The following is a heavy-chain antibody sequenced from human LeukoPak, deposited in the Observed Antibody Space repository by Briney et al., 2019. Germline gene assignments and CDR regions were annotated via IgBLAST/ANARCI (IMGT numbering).Heavy chain of an antibody. J-gene: IGHJ3*02. V-gene: IGHV1-46*01. CDR1: GYTFTSYY. CDR2: INPSGGST. CDR3: ARALPGIDAFDI. Sequence: ASVKVSCKASGYTFTSYYMHWVRQAPGRGPEWMGIINPSGGSTSYAQKFQGRVTMTRDTSTSTVYMELSSLRSEDTAVYYCARALPGIDAFDIWGQGTMVTVSS.